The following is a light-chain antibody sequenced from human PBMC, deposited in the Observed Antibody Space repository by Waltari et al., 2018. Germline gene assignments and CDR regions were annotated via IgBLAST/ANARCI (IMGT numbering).Light chain of an antibody. Sequence: QSALTQPPSASGSPGQSVTIPCTGTSSDVGGYNYVSWYQQHPGKAPKLMIYEVSTRPSGVPDRFSGSKSGNTASLTVSGLQAEDEADYYCSSYAGSTLFGGGTKLTVL. V-gene: IGLV2-8*01. CDR3: SSYAGSTL. J-gene: IGLJ2*01. CDR2: EVS. CDR1: SSDVGGYNY.